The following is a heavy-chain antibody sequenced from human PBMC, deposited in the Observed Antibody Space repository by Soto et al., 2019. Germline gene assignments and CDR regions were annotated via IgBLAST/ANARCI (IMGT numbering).Heavy chain of an antibody. CDR2: IFPGDSSS. V-gene: IGHV5-51*01. CDR3: TRLATYYDILSGYYFDY. J-gene: IGHJ4*02. Sequence: GESLKISCEGSGYRFTSYWIAWVRQMPGKGLEWMGIIFPGDSSSRYSPSFQGQVTISADKSISTAYLQWSSLKASDTAMYYCTRLATYYDILSGYYFDYWGQGTLVTVSS. D-gene: IGHD3-9*01. CDR1: GYRFTSYW.